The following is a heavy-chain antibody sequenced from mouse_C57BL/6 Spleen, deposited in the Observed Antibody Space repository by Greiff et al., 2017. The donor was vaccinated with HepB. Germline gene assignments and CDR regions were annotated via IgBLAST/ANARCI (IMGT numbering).Heavy chain of an antibody. Sequence: QVQLQQSGPELVKPGASVKISCKASGYAFSSSWMNWVKQRPGKGLEWIGRIYPGDGDTNYNGKFKGKATLTADKSSSTAYMQLSSLTSEDSAVYFCARKEELSLAYWGQGTLVTVSA. V-gene: IGHV1-82*01. D-gene: IGHD1-1*02. CDR1: GYAFSSSW. CDR3: ARKEELSLAY. J-gene: IGHJ3*01. CDR2: IYPGDGDT.